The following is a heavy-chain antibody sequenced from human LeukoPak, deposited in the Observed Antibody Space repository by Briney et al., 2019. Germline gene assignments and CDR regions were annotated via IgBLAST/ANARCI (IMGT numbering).Heavy chain of an antibody. Sequence: GASVKVSCKASGYTFTSYGISWVRQAPGQGLEWMGWISAYNGNTNYAQKLQGRVTMTTDTSTSTAYMELRSLRSDDTAVYYCARDFLPHRGYSYGGDAFDIWGQGTMVTVSS. CDR1: GYTFTSYG. CDR3: ARDFLPHRGYSYGGDAFDI. J-gene: IGHJ3*02. V-gene: IGHV1-18*01. D-gene: IGHD5-18*01. CDR2: ISAYNGNT.